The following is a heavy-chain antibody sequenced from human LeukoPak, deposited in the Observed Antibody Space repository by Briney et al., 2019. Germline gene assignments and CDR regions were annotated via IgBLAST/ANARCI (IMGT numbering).Heavy chain of an antibody. V-gene: IGHV4-39*01. J-gene: IGHJ4*02. Sequence: AWTLSLTCTVTGGSLSSSSYYWVWLRQPPGKGVEGLGSIYYSVSTYYNPSLKSRVTISVDTSKNQFSLKLSSVTAADTAVYYCARRDCSSTSCYVGYWGQGTLVTVSS. D-gene: IGHD2-2*01. CDR2: IYYSVST. CDR3: ARRDCSSTSCYVGY. CDR1: GGSLSSSSYY.